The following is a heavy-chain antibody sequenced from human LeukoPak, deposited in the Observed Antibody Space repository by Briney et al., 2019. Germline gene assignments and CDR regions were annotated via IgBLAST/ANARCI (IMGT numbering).Heavy chain of an antibody. CDR2: IYSGGST. Sequence: GGSLRLSCAPSGFTVSSNYMSWVRQAPGKGLEWVSVIYSGGSTYYADSVKGRFTISRDNVKNLLFLQMNSLRHDDAAMYYCARVLTVGQTGGVDYWGQGTLVSVSS. D-gene: IGHD1-14*01. V-gene: IGHV3-53*01. CDR1: GFTVSSNY. J-gene: IGHJ4*02. CDR3: ARVLTVGQTGGVDY.